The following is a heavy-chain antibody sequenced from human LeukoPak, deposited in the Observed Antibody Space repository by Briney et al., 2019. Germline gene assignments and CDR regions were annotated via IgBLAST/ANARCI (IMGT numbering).Heavy chain of an antibody. CDR3: ARPIAAAGTDAFDI. CDR2: IYTSGST. Sequence: SETLSLTCTVSGGSISSGSYYWSWIRQPAGKGLEWIGRIYTSGSTNYNPSLKSRVTISVDTSKNQFSLKLSSVTAADTAVYYCARPIAAAGTDAFDIWGQGTMVTVSS. V-gene: IGHV4-61*02. J-gene: IGHJ3*02. CDR1: GGSISSGSYY. D-gene: IGHD6-13*01.